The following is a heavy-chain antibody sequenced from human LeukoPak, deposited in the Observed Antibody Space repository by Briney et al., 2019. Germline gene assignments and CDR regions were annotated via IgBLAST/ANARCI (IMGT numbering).Heavy chain of an antibody. D-gene: IGHD3-22*01. CDR1: GFTFSSYG. Sequence: GRPLTLSCAVSGFTFSSYGMHWLRPAPGKGLEWVAVIWYDGSNKYYADSVKGRFTISRDNSKNTRYLQMNSLRAEDTAVYYCARDRPAHDYDSSGYSDYWGQGTLVTVSS. J-gene: IGHJ4*02. V-gene: IGHV3-33*01. CDR3: ARDRPAHDYDSSGYSDY. CDR2: IWYDGSNK.